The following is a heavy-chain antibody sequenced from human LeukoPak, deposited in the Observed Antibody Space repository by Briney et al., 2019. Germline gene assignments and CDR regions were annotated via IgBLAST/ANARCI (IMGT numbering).Heavy chain of an antibody. CDR1: GGSISGGGYY. D-gene: IGHD6-13*01. V-gene: IGHV4-61*02. J-gene: IGHJ4*02. CDR3: AKDLQQLVQVLFDY. Sequence: PSETLSLTCTVSGGSISGGGYYWSWIRQPPGKGLEWIGRIYTSGSTNYNPSLKSRITISVDTSKNQFSLKLSSVTAADTAVYYCAKDLQQLVQVLFDYWGQGTLVTVSS. CDR2: IYTSGST.